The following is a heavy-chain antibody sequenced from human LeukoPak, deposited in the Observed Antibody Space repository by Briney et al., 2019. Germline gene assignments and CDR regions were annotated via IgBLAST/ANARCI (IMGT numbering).Heavy chain of an antibody. J-gene: IGHJ4*02. CDR2: ISYDGSNK. Sequence: GRSLRLSCATSGFTFSSYAMHWVRQAPGKGLEWVAVISYDGSNKYYADSVKGRFTISRDNSKNTLYLQMNSLRAEDTAVYYCARDLDYGEVPYYFDYWGQGTLVTVSS. D-gene: IGHD4-17*01. CDR1: GFTFSSYA. V-gene: IGHV3-30-3*01. CDR3: ARDLDYGEVPYYFDY.